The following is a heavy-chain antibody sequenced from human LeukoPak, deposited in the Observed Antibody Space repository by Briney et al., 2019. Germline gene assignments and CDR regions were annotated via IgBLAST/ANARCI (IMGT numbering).Heavy chain of an antibody. CDR3: ARGPRSYSSSWYNWFDP. Sequence: ASVKVSCKASGYYMHWVRQAPGQGLEWMGWINPNSGGTKYAQKFQGRVTMTRDTSISTAYMELSRLRSDDTAVYYCARGPRSYSSSWYNWFDPWGQGTLVTVSS. J-gene: IGHJ5*02. CDR2: INPNSGGT. V-gene: IGHV1-2*02. D-gene: IGHD6-13*01. CDR1: GYY.